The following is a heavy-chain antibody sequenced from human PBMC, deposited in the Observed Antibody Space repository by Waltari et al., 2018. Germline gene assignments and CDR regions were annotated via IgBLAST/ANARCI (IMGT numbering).Heavy chain of an antibody. CDR2: MNPNSGNT. CDR3: ARAAYSSRGNWFDP. Sequence: QVQLVQSGAEVKKPGASVKVSCKASGYTFTSYDINWVRQATGQGLEWMGWMNPNSGNTGYAQKVQGRVSITRNTSISTAYLELSSLRSEDTAVYYCARAAYSSRGNWFDPWGQGTLVTVSS. D-gene: IGHD6-19*01. J-gene: IGHJ5*02. CDR1: GYTFTSYD. V-gene: IGHV1-8*03.